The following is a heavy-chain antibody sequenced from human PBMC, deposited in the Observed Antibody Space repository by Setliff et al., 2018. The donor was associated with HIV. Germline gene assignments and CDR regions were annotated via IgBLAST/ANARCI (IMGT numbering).Heavy chain of an antibody. J-gene: IGHJ5*02. D-gene: IGHD6-13*01. CDR1: GYTFTSYG. CDR3: AKGGPGSSWLGGWFDP. Sequence: GASVKVSCKASGYTFTSYGISWVRQAPGQGLEWMGWISAYNGNTNYAQKFQGRVTMTRDTSINTAYMELARLRSDDTAVYYCAKGGPGSSWLGGWFDPWGQGTLVTVS. V-gene: IGHV1-18*01. CDR2: ISAYNGNT.